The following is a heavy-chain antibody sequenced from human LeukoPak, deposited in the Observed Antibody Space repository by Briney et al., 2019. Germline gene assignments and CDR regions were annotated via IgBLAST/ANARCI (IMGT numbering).Heavy chain of an antibody. Sequence: SETLSLTCTVSGGSISSSVYYWGWIRQPPGKGLEWIGSMFYSGSTFYNPSLKSRVSISIDTSRNQFSLKLTSMTAADTAVYYCARDPQNWNEAFDIWGQGTMVTVSS. V-gene: IGHV4-39*07. J-gene: IGHJ3*02. D-gene: IGHD1-1*01. CDR1: GGSISSSVYY. CDR2: MFYSGST. CDR3: ARDPQNWNEAFDI.